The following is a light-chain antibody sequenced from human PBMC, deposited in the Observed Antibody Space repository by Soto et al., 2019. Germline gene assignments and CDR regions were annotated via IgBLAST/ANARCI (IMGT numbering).Light chain of an antibody. CDR3: SSYTSSTTLDVV. V-gene: IGLV2-14*01. J-gene: IGLJ2*01. Sequence: QSVLTQPASVSGSPGQSITISCTGTSSDVGGHNYVSWYQQHPGTAPKLMMYEVTNRPSGVSNRFSGSKSGNTASLTISGRQAEDEADYYCSSYTSSTTLDVVFGGGTKLTVL. CDR2: EVT. CDR1: SSDVGGHNY.